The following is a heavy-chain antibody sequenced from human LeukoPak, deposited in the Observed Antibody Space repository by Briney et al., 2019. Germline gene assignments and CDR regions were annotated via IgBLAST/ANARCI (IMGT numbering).Heavy chain of an antibody. J-gene: IGHJ6*02. CDR2: ISYDGNNN. CDR3: ARDIAAAGTLLIYYYGMDV. D-gene: IGHD6-13*01. CDR1: GFTFSNYG. Sequence: GGSLRLSCTASGFTFSNYGMHWVRQAPGKGLEWMATISYDGNNNYYTYSVKGRFTVSRDNSKNTLYLQMNSLRAEDTAVYYCARDIAAAGTLLIYYYGMDVWGQGTTVTVSS. V-gene: IGHV3-30*03.